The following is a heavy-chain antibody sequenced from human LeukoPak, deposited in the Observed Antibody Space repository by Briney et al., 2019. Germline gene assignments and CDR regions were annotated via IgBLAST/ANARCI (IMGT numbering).Heavy chain of an antibody. V-gene: IGHV4-4*07. Sequence: SETLSLTCTVSGGSISSYYWSWIRQPAGKGLEWIGRIYTSGSTNYNPSLKSRVTISVDTSKNQFSLKLSSVTAADTAVYYCARAGGVTTVTTGYYYGMDVWGQGTTVTVSS. J-gene: IGHJ6*02. D-gene: IGHD4-11*01. CDR2: IYTSGST. CDR1: GGSISSYY. CDR3: ARAGGVTTVTTGYYYGMDV.